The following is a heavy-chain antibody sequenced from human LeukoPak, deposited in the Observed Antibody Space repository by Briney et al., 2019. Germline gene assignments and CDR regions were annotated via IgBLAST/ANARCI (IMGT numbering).Heavy chain of an antibody. V-gene: IGHV1-46*01. CDR1: GYTFTSYY. Sequence: ASVKVSCKASGYTFTSYYMHWVRQAPGQGLEWMGIINPSGGSTSYAQKFQGRDTMTRDTSTSTAYMELRSLRSDDTAVYYCARDRRYSYGREPFDYWGQGTLVTVSS. J-gene: IGHJ4*02. D-gene: IGHD5-18*01. CDR2: INPSGGST. CDR3: ARDRRYSYGREPFDY.